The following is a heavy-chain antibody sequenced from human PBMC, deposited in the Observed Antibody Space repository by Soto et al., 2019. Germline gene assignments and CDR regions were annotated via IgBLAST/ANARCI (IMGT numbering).Heavy chain of an antibody. V-gene: IGHV3-9*01. CDR3: AKSRLHLGELSLYYFDY. Sequence: EVQLVESGGGLVQPGRSLRLSCAASGFTFDDYAMHWVRQAPGKGLEWVSGISWNSGSIGYADSVKGRFNISRDNAKNSLYLQMNSLRAEDTALYYCAKSRLHLGELSLYYFDYWGQGTLVTVSS. CDR1: GFTFDDYA. D-gene: IGHD3-16*02. CDR2: ISWNSGSI. J-gene: IGHJ4*02.